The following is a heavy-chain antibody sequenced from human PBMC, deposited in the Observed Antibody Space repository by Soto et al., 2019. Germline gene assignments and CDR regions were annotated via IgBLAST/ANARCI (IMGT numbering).Heavy chain of an antibody. Sequence: ASVKVSCKASGYTFTGYFMHWVRQAPGQGLEWMGYINPNSGVTKYAQKFQGRVTLTRDTSINTAYMEMTILTSDDTAFYFFARGGGTILAPLPWGQGTLVTVSS. CDR1: GYTFTGYF. CDR3: ARGGGTILAPLP. J-gene: IGHJ5*02. CDR2: INPNSGVT. D-gene: IGHD3-3*01. V-gene: IGHV1-2*02.